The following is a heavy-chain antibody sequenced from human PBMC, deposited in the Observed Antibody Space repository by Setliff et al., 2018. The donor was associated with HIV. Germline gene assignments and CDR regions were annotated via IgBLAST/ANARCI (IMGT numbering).Heavy chain of an antibody. CDR1: GFTFSSYR. J-gene: IGHJ6*03. Sequence: GGSLRLSCAASGFTFSSYRMNWVRQAPGKGLEWLSYISSSGSTIYYADSVKGRFTISRDNAKNSLYLQMNSLRAEDTAVYYCARGTGGHYYYYYYMDVWGKGTTVTVSS. V-gene: IGHV3-48*04. CDR2: ISSSGSTI. CDR3: ARGTGGHYYYYYYMDV. D-gene: IGHD3-10*01.